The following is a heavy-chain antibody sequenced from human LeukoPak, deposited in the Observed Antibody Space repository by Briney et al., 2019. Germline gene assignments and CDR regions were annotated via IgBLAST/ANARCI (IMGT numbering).Heavy chain of an antibody. Sequence: SETLSLTCTVSGGSISSYYWSWIRQPAGKGLEGFGRIFVTGSTNYNPSLKSRVTMSVDTSKNHFSLRLSSVTAADTAMYYCARDPPDPYDFWSGYLDYWGQGTLVTVSS. CDR1: GGSISSYY. D-gene: IGHD3-3*01. CDR2: IFVTGST. V-gene: IGHV4-4*07. J-gene: IGHJ4*02. CDR3: ARDPPDPYDFWSGYLDY.